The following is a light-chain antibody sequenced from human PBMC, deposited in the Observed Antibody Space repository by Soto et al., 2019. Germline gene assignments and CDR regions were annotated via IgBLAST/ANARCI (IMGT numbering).Light chain of an antibody. CDR2: DVS. CDR1: SSDVGGCNY. V-gene: IGLV2-11*01. CDR3: CSYAGSYTHYV. J-gene: IGLJ1*01. Sequence: QSVLTQPRSVSGSPGHSVTISCTGTSSDVGGCNYVSWYQQHAGKAPKLMIYDVSKRPSGVPDRFSGSKSGNTASLTISGLQAEDEADYYCCSYAGSYTHYVFGTGTKVT.